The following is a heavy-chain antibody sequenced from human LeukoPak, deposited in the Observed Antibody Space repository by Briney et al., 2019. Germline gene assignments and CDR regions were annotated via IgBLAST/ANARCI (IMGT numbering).Heavy chain of an antibody. Sequence: GGSLRLSCAASGFTFSSYGMHWVCQAPGKGLEWVAVIWYDGSNKYYADSVKGRFTISRDNSKNTLYLQMNSLRAEDTAVYYCASTSGWYEPIDYWGQGTLVTVSS. CDR1: GFTFSSYG. J-gene: IGHJ4*02. CDR2: IWYDGSNK. D-gene: IGHD6-19*01. V-gene: IGHV3-33*01. CDR3: ASTSGWYEPIDY.